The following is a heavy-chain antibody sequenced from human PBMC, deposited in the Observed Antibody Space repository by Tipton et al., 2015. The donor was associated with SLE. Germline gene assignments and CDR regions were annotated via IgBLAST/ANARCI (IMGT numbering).Heavy chain of an antibody. Sequence: TLSLTCAVSGSSIRSGYYWGWIRQPPGKGLEWIGSLDDSGHINYNPSLRSRVTMSIDTPKSQFFLKVSFMTAADTAVYYCTRDPYYYDSSGSPYSYWGQGTLVTVSS. CDR3: TRDPYYYDSSGSPYSY. D-gene: IGHD3-22*01. V-gene: IGHV4-38-2*02. J-gene: IGHJ4*02. CDR1: GSSIRSGYY. CDR2: LDDSGHI.